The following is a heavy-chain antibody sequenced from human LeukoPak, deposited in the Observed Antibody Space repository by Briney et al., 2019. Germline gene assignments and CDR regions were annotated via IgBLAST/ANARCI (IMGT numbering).Heavy chain of an antibody. CDR2: VKKDASEK. V-gene: IGHV3-7*01. J-gene: IGHJ4*02. Sequence: GGSLRLSCAASGFTFSNNWMTWVRQAPGKGLEWVASVKKDASEKYYVDSVKGRFTISRDNAKNSLYLQMSSLRVEDTAVYYCAAISAGYWGQGTLVTVSS. CDR3: AAISAGY. CDR1: GFTFSNNW.